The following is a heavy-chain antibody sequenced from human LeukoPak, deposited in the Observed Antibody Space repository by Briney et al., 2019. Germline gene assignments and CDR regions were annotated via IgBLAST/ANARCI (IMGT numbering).Heavy chain of an antibody. D-gene: IGHD2-15*01. J-gene: IGHJ6*02. Sequence: ASVKVSCKASGYTFTSYYMHWVRQAPGQGLEWMGIINPSGGSTSYAQKFQGRVTMTRDTSTSTVYMELSSLRSEDTAVYYCARASPPLGYCSGGSCYPGYYYGMDVWGQGTTVTVSS. CDR1: GYTFTSYY. CDR2: INPSGGST. V-gene: IGHV1-46*01. CDR3: ARASPPLGYCSGGSCYPGYYYGMDV.